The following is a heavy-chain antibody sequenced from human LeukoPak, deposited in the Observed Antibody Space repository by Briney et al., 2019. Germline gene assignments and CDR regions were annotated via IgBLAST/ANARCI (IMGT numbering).Heavy chain of an antibody. CDR1: GFTFSSYW. Sequence: GGSLRLSCAASGFTFSSYWMGWVRQAPGKGLEWVANIKQDGSEKYYVDSVKGRFTISRDNAKNSLYLQMNSLRVEDTAVYYCARAGAFCGGDCYRLDYWGQGTLVTVSS. V-gene: IGHV3-7*01. D-gene: IGHD2-21*01. CDR2: IKQDGSEK. J-gene: IGHJ4*02. CDR3: ARAGAFCGGDCYRLDY.